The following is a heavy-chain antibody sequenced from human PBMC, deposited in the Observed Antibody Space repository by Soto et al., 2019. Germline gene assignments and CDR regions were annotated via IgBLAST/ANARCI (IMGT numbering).Heavy chain of an antibody. V-gene: IGHV1-2*02. CDR3: AREEIAVAGSGCYYYYGMDV. J-gene: IGHJ6*02. Sequence: ASVKVSCKASGYTFTGYYMHWVRQAPGQGLEWMGWINPNSGGTNYAQKFQGRVTMTRDTSISTAYMELSRLRSDDTAVYYCAREEIAVAGSGCYYYYGMDVWGQGTTVTVSS. D-gene: IGHD6-19*01. CDR2: INPNSGGT. CDR1: GYTFTGYY.